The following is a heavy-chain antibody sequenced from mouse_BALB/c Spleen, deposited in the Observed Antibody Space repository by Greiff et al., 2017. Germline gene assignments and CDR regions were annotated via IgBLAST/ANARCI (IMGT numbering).Heavy chain of an antibody. CDR3: ARGRYPAWFAY. V-gene: IGHV14-3*02. Sequence: VQLQQSGAELVKPGASVKLSCTASGFNIKDTYMHWVKQRPEQGLEWIGRIDPANGNTKYDPKFQGKATITADTSSNTAYLQLSSLTSEDTAVYYCARGRYPAWFAYWGQGTLVTVSA. D-gene: IGHD2-14*01. CDR2: IDPANGNT. J-gene: IGHJ3*01. CDR1: GFNIKDTY.